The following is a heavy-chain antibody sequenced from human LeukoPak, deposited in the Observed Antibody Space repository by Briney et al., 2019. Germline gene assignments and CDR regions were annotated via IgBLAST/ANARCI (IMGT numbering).Heavy chain of an antibody. D-gene: IGHD3-3*01. CDR2: MNPNSGNT. J-gene: IGHJ6*03. CDR3: ARGVNYDFWSGSYYSYYYMEV. CDR1: GYTFTSYD. Sequence: ASVKVSCKASGYTFTSYDIIWVRQAAGHGLEWTGWMNPNSGNTGYSQKLQGRVTITRDTSISTAYMELSGLTSEDTAVYYCARGVNYDFWSGSYYSYYYMEVWGKGTTVTVSS. V-gene: IGHV1-8*01.